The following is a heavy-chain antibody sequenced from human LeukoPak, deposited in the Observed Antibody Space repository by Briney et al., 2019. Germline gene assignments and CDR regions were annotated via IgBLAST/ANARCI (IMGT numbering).Heavy chain of an antibody. CDR1: GGSISSYY. V-gene: IGHV4-39*01. Sequence: PETLSLTCTVSGGSISSYYWGWIRQPPGKGLEWIGSIYYSGTTYYNPSLKSRVTISVDTSKKQFSLKLRSVTAADTAVYYCARHEWGITNAFDIWGQGTMVTVSS. D-gene: IGHD1-14*01. J-gene: IGHJ3*02. CDR3: ARHEWGITNAFDI. CDR2: IYYSGTT.